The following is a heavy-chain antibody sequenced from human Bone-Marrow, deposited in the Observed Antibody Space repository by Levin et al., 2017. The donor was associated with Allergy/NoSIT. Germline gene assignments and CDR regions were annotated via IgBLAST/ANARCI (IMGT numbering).Heavy chain of an antibody. CDR3: ARDKWEILWDYYHMDV. CDR2: IWYDGGK. Sequence: QPGGSLRLSCAASGFTFSSYGMHWVRQAPGKGLEWVAVIWYDGGKYYADSVKGRFTITRDNSRNTPLQEMNTLSAEDTATYYCARDKWEILWDYYHMDVWGQGTTVTVSS. D-gene: IGHD1-26*01. CDR1: GFTFSSYG. V-gene: IGHV3-33*01. J-gene: IGHJ6*03.